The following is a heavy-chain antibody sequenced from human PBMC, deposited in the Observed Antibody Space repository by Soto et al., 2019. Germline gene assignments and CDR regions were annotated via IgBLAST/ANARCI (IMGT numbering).Heavy chain of an antibody. V-gene: IGHV1-8*01. CDR2: MNPNSGNT. CDR1: GYTFTSYD. D-gene: IGHD1-7*01. Sequence: ASVKVSFKASGYTFTSYDINWVRQATGQGLEWMGWMNPNSGNTGYAQKFQGRVTMTRNTSISTAYMELSSLRSEDTAVYYCARMDWNYERVYYYYYGMDVWGQGTTVTVSS. CDR3: ARMDWNYERVYYYYYGMDV. J-gene: IGHJ6*02.